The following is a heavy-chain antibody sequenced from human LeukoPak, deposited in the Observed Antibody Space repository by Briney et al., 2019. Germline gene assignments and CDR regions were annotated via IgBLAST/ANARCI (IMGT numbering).Heavy chain of an antibody. D-gene: IGHD3-22*01. CDR1: GGTFSSYA. V-gene: IGHV1-69*04. J-gene: IGHJ4*02. Sequence: ASVKVSCKASGGTFSSYAISWVRQAPGQGLEWMGRIIPILGIANYAQKFQGRVTITADKSTSTAYMELSSLRSEDTAVYYCAWIDYYDSSGLDYWGQGTLVTVSS. CDR2: IIPILGIA. CDR3: AWIDYYDSSGLDY.